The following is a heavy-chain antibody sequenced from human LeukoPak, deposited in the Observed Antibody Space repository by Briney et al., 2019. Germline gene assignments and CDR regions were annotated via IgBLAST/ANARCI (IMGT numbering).Heavy chain of an antibody. D-gene: IGHD1-26*01. J-gene: IGHJ6*03. CDR1: GFTFSSYA. CDR3: ARDPYSGNYGPYYYYHMDV. Sequence: GTSLRLPCAASGFTFSSYAIHWVRQAPGKGLEWVAVISFDGTDAFYADSVKGRFTISRDNARNSLYLQMNGLRPEDTAVYYCARDPYSGNYGPYYYYHMDVWGKGTTVTISS. V-gene: IGHV3-30*04. CDR2: ISFDGTDA.